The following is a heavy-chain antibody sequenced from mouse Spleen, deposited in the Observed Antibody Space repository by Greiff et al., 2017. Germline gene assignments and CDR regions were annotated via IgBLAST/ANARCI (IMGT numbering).Heavy chain of an antibody. D-gene: IGHD1-1*01. J-gene: IGHJ4*01. V-gene: IGHV5-17*01. CDR3: ARVYYYGSSYKYYAMDY. Sequence: EVMLVESGGGLVKPGGSLKLSCAASGFTFSDYGMHWVRQAPEKGLEWVAYISSGSSTIYYADTVKGRFTISRDNAKNTLFLQMTRLRSEDTAMYYCARVYYYGSSYKYYAMDYWGQGTSVTVSS. CDR1: GFTFSDYG. CDR2: ISSGSSTI.